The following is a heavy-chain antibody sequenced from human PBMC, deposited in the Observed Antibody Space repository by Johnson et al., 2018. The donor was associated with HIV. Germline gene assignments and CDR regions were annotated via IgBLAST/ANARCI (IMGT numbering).Heavy chain of an antibody. CDR1: GFTFSSYA. CDR3: ADVLGDAFDI. CDR2: ISYDGSNK. V-gene: IGHV3-30*04. Sequence: VQLLESGGGVVQPGRSLRLSCAASGFTFSSYAMHWVRQAPGKGLEWVAVISYDGSNKYYADSVKGRFTISRDNSKNTLYLQMNSLRAEDTAVYYWADVLGDAFDIWGQGTMVTVSS. D-gene: IGHD2-8*02. J-gene: IGHJ3*02.